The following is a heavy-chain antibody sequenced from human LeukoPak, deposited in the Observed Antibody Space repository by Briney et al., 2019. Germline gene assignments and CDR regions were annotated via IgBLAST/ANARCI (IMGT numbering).Heavy chain of an antibody. Sequence: SETLSLTCTVSGGPISSYYWNWIRQPPGKGLEWIGYIYYSGSTNYNPSLKSRVTISVDTSKNQFSLKLSSVTAADTAVYYCARLTYDFWSGPLLRAYFDYWGQGTLVTVSS. D-gene: IGHD3-3*01. CDR1: GGPISSYY. V-gene: IGHV4-59*01. CDR3: ARLTYDFWSGPLLRAYFDY. CDR2: IYYSGST. J-gene: IGHJ4*02.